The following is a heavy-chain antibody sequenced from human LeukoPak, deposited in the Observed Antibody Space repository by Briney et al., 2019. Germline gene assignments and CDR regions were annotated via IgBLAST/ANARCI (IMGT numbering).Heavy chain of an antibody. D-gene: IGHD3-10*01. CDR1: GGSISSYY. J-gene: IGHJ4*02. Sequence: PSETLSLTCTVSGGSISSYYWSWIRQPPGKGLEWIGYIYYSGSTNYNPSLKSRVTISVDTSKNQFSLKLSSVTAADTAVYYCASSYYYGSGSYKLDYWGQGALVTVSS. CDR3: ASSYYYGSGSYKLDY. CDR2: IYYSGST. V-gene: IGHV4-59*08.